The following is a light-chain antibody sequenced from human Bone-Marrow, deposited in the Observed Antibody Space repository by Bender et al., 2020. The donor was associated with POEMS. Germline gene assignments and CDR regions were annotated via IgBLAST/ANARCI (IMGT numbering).Light chain of an antibody. CDR3: ATWAPAHYV. Sequence: QSVLTQPPSVSGTPGQRVTISCSGTSSNIGIHYVSWYQQFPGTSPKLLIYEDDKRPSGIPDRFSGSKSGTSATLAITGLPTGDEADYYSATWAPAHYVFGTGATVTVL. V-gene: IGLV1-51*02. J-gene: IGLJ1*01. CDR2: EDD. CDR1: SSNIGIHY.